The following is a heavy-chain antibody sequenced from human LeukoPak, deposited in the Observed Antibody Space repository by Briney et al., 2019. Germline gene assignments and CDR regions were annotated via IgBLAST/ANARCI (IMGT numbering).Heavy chain of an antibody. CDR2: IYSGGST. J-gene: IGHJ3*02. CDR3: ARDLGDDAFDI. CDR1: GFTVSSNY. Sequence: PGGSLRLSCAASGFTVSSNYMSWVRQAPGRGLEWVSVIYSGGSTYYADSVKGRFTISRDNSKNTLYLQMNSLRAEDTAVYYCARDLGDDAFDIWGQGTMVTVSS. D-gene: IGHD3-16*01. V-gene: IGHV3-66*01.